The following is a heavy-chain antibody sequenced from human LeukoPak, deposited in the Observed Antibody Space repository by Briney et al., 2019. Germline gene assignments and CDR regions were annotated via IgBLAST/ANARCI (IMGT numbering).Heavy chain of an antibody. Sequence: GGSLRLSCAASGFTFSNYLMNWVRQAPGKGLEWVSGISHSGSSIYYADSVKGRFTISRDNSKNTLYLQMDRLRVEDTAVYYCAMALDYWGQGTLATVSS. CDR2: ISHSGSSI. V-gene: IGHV3-23*01. J-gene: IGHJ4*02. CDR3: AMALDY. CDR1: GFTFSNYL.